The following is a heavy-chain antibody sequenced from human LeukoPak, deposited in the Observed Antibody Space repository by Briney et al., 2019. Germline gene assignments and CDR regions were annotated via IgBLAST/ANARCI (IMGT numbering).Heavy chain of an antibody. CDR1: GFTVSSNY. CDR3: AILVGAIPFDY. V-gene: IGHV3-53*01. Sequence: GGSLRHSCAASGFTVSSNYMSWVRQAPGKGLEWVSVIYSGGSTYYADSVKGRFTISRDNSKNTLYLQVNSLRAEDTAVYYCAILVGAIPFDYWGQGTLVTVSS. CDR2: IYSGGST. D-gene: IGHD1-26*01. J-gene: IGHJ4*02.